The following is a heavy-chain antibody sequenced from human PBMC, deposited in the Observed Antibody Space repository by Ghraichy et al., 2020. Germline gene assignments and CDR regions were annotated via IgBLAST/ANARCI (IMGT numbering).Heavy chain of an antibody. CDR2: INHSGST. CDR1: GGSFSGYY. Sequence: SETLSLTCAVYGGSFSGYYWSWIRQPPGKGLEWIGEINHSGSTNYNPSLKSRVTISVDTSKNQFSLKLSSVTAADTAVYYCARGLLLRYFEGCWFDPWGQGTLVTVSS. V-gene: IGHV4-34*01. D-gene: IGHD3-9*01. CDR3: ARGLLLRYFEGCWFDP. J-gene: IGHJ5*02.